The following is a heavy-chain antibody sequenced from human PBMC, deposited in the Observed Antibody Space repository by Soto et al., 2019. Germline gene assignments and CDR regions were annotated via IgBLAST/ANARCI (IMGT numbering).Heavy chain of an antibody. Sequence: SETLSLTCTVSGGSISSYNYHWEWIRQPPGKGLEWIGSLYYSGSTYYNPSLKSRVTISADTSKTQFSLKLNSVTAADTAVYYCASGSSWVVSFDWWGQGTLVTVSS. CDR3: ASGSSWVVSFDW. J-gene: IGHJ4*02. CDR1: GGSISSYNYH. V-gene: IGHV4-39*01. CDR2: LYYSGST. D-gene: IGHD6-13*01.